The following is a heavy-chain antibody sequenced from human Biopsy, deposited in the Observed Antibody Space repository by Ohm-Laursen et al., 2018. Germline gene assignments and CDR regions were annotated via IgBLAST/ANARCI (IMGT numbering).Heavy chain of an antibody. Sequence: SLRLSCAASGFTFSRHGMHWVRQAPGKGLEWISYISRSSSTIYYADSVKGRFTISRDNGKNSMFLQMSSLTAEDTAVYFCARGVYDTTEFFFGLDVWGQGTTVTVSS. CDR2: ISRSSSTI. V-gene: IGHV3-48*01. D-gene: IGHD5/OR15-5a*01. J-gene: IGHJ6*02. CDR1: GFTFSRHG. CDR3: ARGVYDTTEFFFGLDV.